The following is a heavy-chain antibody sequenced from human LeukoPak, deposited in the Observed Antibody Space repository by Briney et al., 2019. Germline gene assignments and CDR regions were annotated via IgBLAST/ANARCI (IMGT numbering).Heavy chain of an antibody. D-gene: IGHD4/OR15-4a*01. CDR3: ARPGAKTVASWFDP. CDR1: GGSISSSSYY. V-gene: IGHV4-39*07. CDR2: IYYSGST. J-gene: IGHJ5*02. Sequence: NSSETLSLTCTVSGGSISSSSYYWGWIRQPPGKGLEWIGSIYYSGSTYYNPSLKSRVTISVDTSKNQFSLKLSSVTAADTAVYYCARPGAKTVASWFDPWGQGTLVTVSS.